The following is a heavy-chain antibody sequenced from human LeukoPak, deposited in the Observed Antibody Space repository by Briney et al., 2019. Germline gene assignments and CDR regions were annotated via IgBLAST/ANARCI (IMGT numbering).Heavy chain of an antibody. CDR1: GFTFSSYE. V-gene: IGHV3-48*03. Sequence: GGSLRLSCAASGFTFSSYEMNWVRQAPGKGLEWLSYITTSGNSIKYADSVKGRFTASRDNAKNSLYLQMNSLRVEDTAVYYCAREQSRCGGDCNDYWGQGTLVTVSS. CDR2: ITTSGNSI. J-gene: IGHJ4*02. CDR3: AREQSRCGGDCNDY. D-gene: IGHD2-21*02.